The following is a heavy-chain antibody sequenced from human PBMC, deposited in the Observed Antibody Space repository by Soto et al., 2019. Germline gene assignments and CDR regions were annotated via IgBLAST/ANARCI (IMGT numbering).Heavy chain of an antibody. Sequence: ASVKVSCKASGGTFSSYAISWVRQAPGQGLEWMGGIIPIFGTANYAQKFQGRVTITADESTSTAYMELSSLRSEDTAVYYCARVDSSSYYYYGMDVWGQGTTVTVSS. J-gene: IGHJ6*02. CDR2: IIPIFGTA. V-gene: IGHV1-69*13. CDR3: ARVDSSSYYYYGMDV. D-gene: IGHD6-6*01. CDR1: GGTFSSYA.